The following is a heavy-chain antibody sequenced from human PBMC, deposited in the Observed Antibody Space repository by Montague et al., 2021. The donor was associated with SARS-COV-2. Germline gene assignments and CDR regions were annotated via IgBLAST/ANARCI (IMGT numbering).Heavy chain of an antibody. J-gene: IGHJ4*02. CDR1: GFSLSTSGMC. CDR3: ARTYYDILTGYYPYDY. V-gene: IGHV2-70*01. CDR2: IDWDDDK. Sequence: PALVKPTQTLTLTCTFSGFSLSTSGMCVSWIRQPPGKALEWLALIDWDDDKYYSTSLKTRHTISKDTSKNQVVLTMTNMDPVDTATYYCARTYYDILTGYYPYDYWGQGTLVTVSA. D-gene: IGHD3-9*01.